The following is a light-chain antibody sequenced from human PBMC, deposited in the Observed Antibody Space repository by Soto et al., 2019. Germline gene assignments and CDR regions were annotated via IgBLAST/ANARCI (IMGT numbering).Light chain of an antibody. Sequence: EIQRAHSPSSLFASVGDRVTITCQATQDINIYVNWYQQKPGKASNLLIYDASNLEIGVPSRFSGSGSGTHFTFTISSLQTEDIGTYYCQQYDILPITFGRGTRLEI. V-gene: IGKV1-33*01. CDR1: QDINIY. CDR3: QQYDILPIT. CDR2: DAS. J-gene: IGKJ5*01.